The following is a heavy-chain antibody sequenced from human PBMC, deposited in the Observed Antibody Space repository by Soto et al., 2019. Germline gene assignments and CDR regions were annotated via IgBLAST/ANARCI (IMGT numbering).Heavy chain of an antibody. CDR2: ISDTSDYT. Sequence: QVQLVESGGGLVKPGGSLRLSCAASGFTFSNYYMSWIRQAPGKGLECISYISDTSDYTNYADSVKGRFTISRDNAKKSLYLQMNSLRVEDTAVYYCASDQAGTSDYYYYAVDVWGQGTSVTVSS. V-gene: IGHV3-11*06. J-gene: IGHJ6*02. CDR3: ASDQAGTSDYYYYAVDV. CDR1: GFTFSNYY. D-gene: IGHD2-2*01.